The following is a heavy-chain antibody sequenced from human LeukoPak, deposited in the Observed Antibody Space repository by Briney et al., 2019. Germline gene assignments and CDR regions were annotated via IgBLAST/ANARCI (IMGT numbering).Heavy chain of an antibody. D-gene: IGHD6-6*01. V-gene: IGHV4-59*01. Sequence: SETLSLTCTVSGGSISSYYWSWIRQPPGKGLELIGYIYYSGSTNYNPSLKSRVTISVDTSKNQFSLKLSSVTAADTAVYYCASSEYSSSSPDYWGQGTQVTVSS. CDR1: GGSISSYY. CDR2: IYYSGST. J-gene: IGHJ4*02. CDR3: ASSEYSSSSPDY.